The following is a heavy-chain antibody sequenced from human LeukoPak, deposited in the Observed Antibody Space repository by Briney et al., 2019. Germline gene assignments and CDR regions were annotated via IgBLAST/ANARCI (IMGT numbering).Heavy chain of an antibody. CDR2: INPNSGGT. V-gene: IGHV1-2*02. Sequence: ASVKVSCKASGYTFTGYYMHWVRQAPGQGLEWMGWINPNSGGTNYAQKFQGRVTMTEDTSTDTAYMELSSLRSEDTAVYYCATDRLRYFDWLFRGDAFDIWGQGTMVTVSS. CDR3: ATDRLRYFDWLFRGDAFDI. CDR1: GYTFTGYY. D-gene: IGHD3-9*01. J-gene: IGHJ3*02.